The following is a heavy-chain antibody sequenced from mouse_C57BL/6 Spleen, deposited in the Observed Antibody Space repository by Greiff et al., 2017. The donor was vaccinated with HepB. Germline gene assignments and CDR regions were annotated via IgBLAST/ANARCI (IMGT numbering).Heavy chain of an antibody. CDR1: GYTFTDYN. CDR2: INPNNGGT. D-gene: IGHD2-4*01. V-gene: IGHV1-22*01. Sequence: VQLQQSGPELVKPGASVKMSCKASGYTFTDYNMHWVKQSHGKSLEWIGYINPNNGGTSYNQKFKGKATLTVNKSSSTAYMELRSLTSEDSAVYYCASWELRSSAMDYWGQGTSVTVSS. CDR3: ASWELRSSAMDY. J-gene: IGHJ4*01.